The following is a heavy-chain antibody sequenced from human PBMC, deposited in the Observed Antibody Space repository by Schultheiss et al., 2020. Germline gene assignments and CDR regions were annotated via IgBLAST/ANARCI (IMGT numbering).Heavy chain of an antibody. CDR3: ARAQAYCGGDCYQH. CDR2: IYYSGST. CDR1: GGSISSGGYY. J-gene: IGHJ1*01. V-gene: IGHV4-39*07. Sequence: SETLSLTCTVSGGSISSGGYYWSWIRQPPGKGLEWIGSIYYSGSTYYNPSLKSRVTISVDTSKNQFSLKLSSVTAADTAVYYCARAQAYCGGDCYQHWGQGTLVTVSS. D-gene: IGHD2-21*01.